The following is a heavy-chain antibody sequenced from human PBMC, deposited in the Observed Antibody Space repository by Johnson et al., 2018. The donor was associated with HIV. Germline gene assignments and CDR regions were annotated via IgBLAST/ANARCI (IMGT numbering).Heavy chain of an antibody. CDR1: GFTVSSNY. Sequence: VQLVESGGGLVQPGGSLRLSCAASGFTVSSNYMSWVRQAPGKWLEWVSVIYSGGSTYYADSVNGRFTISRDNSKNTLFLQMNSLRAEDTAMFYCARACRDGYTCDAFDIWCQGTMVTVSS. J-gene: IGHJ3*02. D-gene: IGHD5-24*01. V-gene: IGHV3-66*01. CDR2: IYSGGST. CDR3: ARACRDGYTCDAFDI.